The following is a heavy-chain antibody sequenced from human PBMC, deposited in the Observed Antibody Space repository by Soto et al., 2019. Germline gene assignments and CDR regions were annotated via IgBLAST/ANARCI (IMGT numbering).Heavy chain of an antibody. D-gene: IGHD4-17*01. CDR1: GYSIGNTYY. CDR3: ARAFYGDYAAHCYGMDV. Sequence: TLSLTCAVSGYSIGNTYYWGWIRQPPGKGLEWIGNIYHSGTTYYNPSLESRVTISVDTSNNQFSLKLSSVTAADTAVYYCARAFYGDYAAHCYGMDVWGQGTTVTVSS. CDR2: IYHSGTT. J-gene: IGHJ6*02. V-gene: IGHV4-38-2*01.